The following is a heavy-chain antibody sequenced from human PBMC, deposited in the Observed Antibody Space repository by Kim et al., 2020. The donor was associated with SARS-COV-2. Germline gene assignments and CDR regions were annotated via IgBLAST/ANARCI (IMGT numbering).Heavy chain of an antibody. CDR3: ARGGGSSVSPFFYFGL. J-gene: IGHJ2*01. CDR2: ILWSGTT. Sequence: SETLSLTCRVSGGSINSGGLAWCWIRQAPGKGPEWIGYILWSGTTHHNAAHNRVVTLSLQASKNHFTLQLRAVTAAAAAVYFCARGGGSSVSPFFYFGL. CDR1: GGSINSGGLA. V-gene: IGHV4-30-2*01. D-gene: IGHD3-16*01.